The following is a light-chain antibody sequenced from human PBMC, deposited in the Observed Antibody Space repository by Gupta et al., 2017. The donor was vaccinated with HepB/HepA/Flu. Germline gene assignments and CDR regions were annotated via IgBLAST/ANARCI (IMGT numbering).Light chain of an antibody. CDR1: SLRSYY. Sequence: SSELTQDTAVSVALGQTVRTTCQGDSLRSYYASWYQQKPGQAPGLVIYGKNNRPSGIPDRFSGSSSGNTASLTITGAQAEDEADYYCNSRDSSGNHLYVFGTGTKVTVL. CDR3: NSRDSSGNHLYV. V-gene: IGLV3-19*01. J-gene: IGLJ1*01. CDR2: GKN.